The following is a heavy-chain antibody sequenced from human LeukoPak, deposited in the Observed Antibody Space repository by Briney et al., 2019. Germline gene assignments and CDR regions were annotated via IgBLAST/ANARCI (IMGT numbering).Heavy chain of an antibody. D-gene: IGHD3-10*01. J-gene: IGHJ6*03. V-gene: IGHV4-34*01. CDR1: DGSFSGYY. Sequence: SETLSLTCAVYDGSFSGYYCSWIRQPPGKGLEWIGEINHSGSANYNPSLKSRVTILLDTSKNQFSLNLSSVTAADTAVYYCARAYYGSGRHYYYYYYMDVWGKGTTVTVSS. CDR3: ARAYYGSGRHYYYYYYMDV. CDR2: INHSGSA.